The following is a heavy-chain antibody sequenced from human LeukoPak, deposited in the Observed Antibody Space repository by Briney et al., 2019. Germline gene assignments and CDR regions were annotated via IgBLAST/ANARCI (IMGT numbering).Heavy chain of an antibody. D-gene: IGHD3-3*01. V-gene: IGHV4-59*01. Sequence: SETLSLTCTVSGGSISSYYWSWIRQPPGKGLEWIGYIYYSGSTNYNPSLKSRVTISVDTSKNQFSLKLSSVTAADTAVYYCARGGGYDFWSGPIDYWGQGTLVTVSS. CDR2: IYYSGST. CDR3: ARGGGYDFWSGPIDY. J-gene: IGHJ4*02. CDR1: GGSISSYY.